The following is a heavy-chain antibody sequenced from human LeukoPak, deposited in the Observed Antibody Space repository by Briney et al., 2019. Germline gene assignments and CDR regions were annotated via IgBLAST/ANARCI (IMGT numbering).Heavy chain of an antibody. CDR1: GYTFTSYG. D-gene: IGHD6-19*01. CDR3: ARSLTVAGTRRYYYYMDV. Sequence: ASVKVSCKASGYTFTSYGISWVRQAPGQGLEWMGWISAYNGNTNYAQKLQGRVTTTTDTSTSTAYMELGSLRSDDTAVYYCARSLTVAGTRRYYYYMDVWGKGTTVTVSS. CDR2: ISAYNGNT. J-gene: IGHJ6*03. V-gene: IGHV1-18*01.